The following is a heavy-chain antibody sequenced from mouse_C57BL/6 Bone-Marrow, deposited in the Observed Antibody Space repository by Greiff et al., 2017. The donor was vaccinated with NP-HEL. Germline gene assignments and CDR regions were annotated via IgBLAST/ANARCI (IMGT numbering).Heavy chain of an antibody. V-gene: IGHV3-8*01. CDR3: ARRAYYGSSYGYWYFDV. CDR2: ISYSGST. Sequence: EVKLQESGPGLAKPSQTLSLTCSVTGYSITSDYWNWIRKFPGNKLEYMGYISYSGSTYYNPSLKSRISITRDTSKNQYYLQLNSVTTEDTATYYCARRAYYGSSYGYWYFDVWGTGTTVTVSS. J-gene: IGHJ1*03. D-gene: IGHD1-1*01. CDR1: GYSITSDY.